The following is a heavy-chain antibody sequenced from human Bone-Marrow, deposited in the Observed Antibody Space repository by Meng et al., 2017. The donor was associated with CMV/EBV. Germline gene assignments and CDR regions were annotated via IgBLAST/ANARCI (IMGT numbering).Heavy chain of an antibody. CDR1: GLTFSDYY. D-gene: IGHD6-19*01. J-gene: IGHJ4*02. CDR3: VRSSGWSLFDY. Sequence: QVRLVKSGAESKKPGASVKVSCTTSGLTFSDYYLHWVRQAPGQGLEWMGWVNSNNDATNYARKFQGRVSMNRDTSISTAHMELSRLMSDDTAVYYCVRSSGWSLFDYWGQGTLVTVSS. V-gene: IGHV1-2*02. CDR2: VNSNNDAT.